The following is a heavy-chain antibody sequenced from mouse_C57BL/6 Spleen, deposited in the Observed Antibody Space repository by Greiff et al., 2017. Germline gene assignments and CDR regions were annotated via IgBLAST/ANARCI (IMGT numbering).Heavy chain of an antibody. CDR3: ARHEGSYWYFDV. Sequence: EVQLVESGGDLVKPGGSLKLSCAASGFTFSSYGMSWVRQTPDKRLEWVATISSGGSYTYYPDSVKGRFTISRDNAKHTLYLQMSSLKSEDTAMYYCARHEGSYWYFDVWGTGTTVTVSS. CDR2: ISSGGSYT. J-gene: IGHJ1*03. V-gene: IGHV5-6*01. CDR1: GFTFSSYG. D-gene: IGHD1-1*01.